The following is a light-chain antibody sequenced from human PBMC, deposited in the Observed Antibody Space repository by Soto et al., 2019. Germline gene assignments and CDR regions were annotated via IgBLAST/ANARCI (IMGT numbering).Light chain of an antibody. J-gene: IGKJ1*01. CDR3: QQYNSYPWT. V-gene: IGKV1-5*03. CDR2: KAS. Sequence: DIQRTQTPSTRSASVGESVTITCRASQSIRSWLAWYQQTLGKAPKIXIYKASSLASGVLSRFSGSGAGTEFTLTISSLQPDDVATDYCQQYNSYPWTFGQGTQVDIK. CDR1: QSIRSW.